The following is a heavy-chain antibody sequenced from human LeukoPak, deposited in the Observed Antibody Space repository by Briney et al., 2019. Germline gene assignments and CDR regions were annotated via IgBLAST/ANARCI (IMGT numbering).Heavy chain of an antibody. CDR2: ISYDGARK. D-gene: IGHD3-10*01. J-gene: IGHJ4*02. Sequence: GGSLRLSCVASGFPFNTYALHWVRQAPGKGLEWVALISYDGARKHYADSVEGRFTISRDNLRSTVYLQLNSLRGDDTGVYYCARDLMIRGVISPHFDYWGQGTLVTVSS. V-gene: IGHV3-30-3*01. CDR3: ARDLMIRGVISPHFDY. CDR1: GFPFNTYA.